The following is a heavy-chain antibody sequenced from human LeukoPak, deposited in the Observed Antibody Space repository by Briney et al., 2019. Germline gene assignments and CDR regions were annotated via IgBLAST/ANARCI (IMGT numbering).Heavy chain of an antibody. D-gene: IGHD3-3*01. CDR2: ISGSGGST. V-gene: IGHV3-23*01. CDR1: GFTFSSYA. J-gene: IGHJ3*02. CDR3: ARVFRPSLTVFIIRGAFDI. Sequence: GGSLRLSCAASGFTFSSYAMSWVRQAPGKGLEWVSAISGSGGSTYYADSVKGRFTISRDNAKNSLYLQMNSLRAEDTAVYYCARVFRPSLTVFIIRGAFDIWGQGTMVTVSS.